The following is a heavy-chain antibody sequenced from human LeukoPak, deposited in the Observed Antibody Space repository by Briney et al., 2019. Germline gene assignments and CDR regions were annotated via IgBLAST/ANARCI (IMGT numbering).Heavy chain of an antibody. CDR1: GYSFTSYW. V-gene: IGHV5-51*01. J-gene: IGHJ4*02. CDR3: ARDPLLLWFGEYFDY. D-gene: IGHD3-10*01. CDR2: IYPGDSDT. Sequence: GESLKISCKGSGYSFTSYWIGWVRQMPGKGLEWMGIIYPGDSDTRYSPSFQGQVTISADKSISTAYLQWSSLKASDTAMYYCARDPLLLWFGEYFDYWGQGTLVTVSS.